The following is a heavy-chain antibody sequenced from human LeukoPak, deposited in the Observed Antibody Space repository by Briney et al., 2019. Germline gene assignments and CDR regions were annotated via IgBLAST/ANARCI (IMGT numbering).Heavy chain of an antibody. CDR2: INHSGST. Sequence: SETLSLTCAVYGGSFSGYYWSWLRQPPGKGLEWIGEINHSGSTNYNPSLKSRVTISVDTSKNQFSLKLSSVTAADTAVYYCATSAPYSSSSAFDYWGQGTLVTVSS. V-gene: IGHV4-34*01. D-gene: IGHD6-6*01. CDR3: ATSAPYSSSSAFDY. J-gene: IGHJ4*02. CDR1: GGSFSGYY.